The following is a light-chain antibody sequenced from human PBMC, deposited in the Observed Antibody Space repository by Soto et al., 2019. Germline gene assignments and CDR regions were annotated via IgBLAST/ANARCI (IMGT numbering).Light chain of an antibody. V-gene: IGKV1-5*01. CDR3: QQYTSYSWT. CDR1: QSNFNW. Sequence: DIQMTQSPSTLSASVGDRVTITCRASQSNFNWLAWYQQKPGKAPKLLIYDASSLESGVPSRFSGSGSGTEFTITISGLQPDDFATYYCQQYTSYSWTFGQGTKVEI. J-gene: IGKJ1*01. CDR2: DAS.